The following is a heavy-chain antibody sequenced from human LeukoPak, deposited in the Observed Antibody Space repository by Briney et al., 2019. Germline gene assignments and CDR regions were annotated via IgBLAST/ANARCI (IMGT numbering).Heavy chain of an antibody. J-gene: IGHJ4*02. CDR1: GDSINSLDL. V-gene: IGHV4-4*02. D-gene: IGHD3-22*01. Sequence: SETLSLTCTVSGDSINSLDLWSWVRQPPGKGLEWIGEMYLSGTTHSNPSVKSRVTISIDKSKNQFFLNLSPVTAADTAVYYCAGLVGRYSSGLYYYYFDYWGQGTLVTVSS. CDR2: MYLSGTT. CDR3: AGLVGRYSSGLYYYYFDY.